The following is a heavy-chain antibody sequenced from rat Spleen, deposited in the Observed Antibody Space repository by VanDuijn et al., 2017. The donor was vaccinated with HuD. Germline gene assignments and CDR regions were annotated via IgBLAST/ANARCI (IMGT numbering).Heavy chain of an antibody. CDR1: GFSLTNNG. V-gene: IGHV2-4*01. CDR3: TRDPPGSSGVMDV. CDR2: IWGDGST. D-gene: IGHD5-1*01. J-gene: IGHJ4*01. Sequence: QVQLKESGPGLEQPPQTLSLTCTVSGFSLTNNGVSWVRQPPGKGLEWMGGIWGDGSTDYNSALKSRLSISRDTSKNQVFLKMSSLQTDYTGTYYCTRDPPGSSGVMDVWGQGASVTVSS.